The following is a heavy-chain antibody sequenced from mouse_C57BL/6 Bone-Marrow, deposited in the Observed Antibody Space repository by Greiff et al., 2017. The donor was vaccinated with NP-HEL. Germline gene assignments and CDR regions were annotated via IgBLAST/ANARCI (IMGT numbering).Heavy chain of an antibody. V-gene: IGHV5-4*01. CDR3: ASLYDGYYHWYFDV. CDR2: ISDGGSYT. Sequence: EVQLVESGGGLVKPGGSLKLSCAASGFTFSSYAMSWVRQTPEKRLEWVATISDGGSYTYYPDNVKGRFTISRDNAKNNLYLQMSHLKSEDTAMYYCASLYDGYYHWYFDVWGKGTTVTVSS. CDR1: GFTFSSYA. J-gene: IGHJ1*03. D-gene: IGHD2-3*01.